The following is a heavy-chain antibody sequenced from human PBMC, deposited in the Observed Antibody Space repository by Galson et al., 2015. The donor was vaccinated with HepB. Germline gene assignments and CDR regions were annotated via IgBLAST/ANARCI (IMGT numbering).Heavy chain of an antibody. V-gene: IGHV1-2*04. Sequence: SVKVSCKASGYTFTGYYMHWVRQAPGQGLEWMGWINPNSGGTNYAQKFQGWVTMTRDTSISTAYMELSRLRSDDTAVYYCARSDSSSSWAPPGDYWGQGTLVTVSS. CDR2: INPNSGGT. CDR3: ARSDSSSSWAPPGDY. CDR1: GYTFTGYY. D-gene: IGHD6-13*01. J-gene: IGHJ4*02.